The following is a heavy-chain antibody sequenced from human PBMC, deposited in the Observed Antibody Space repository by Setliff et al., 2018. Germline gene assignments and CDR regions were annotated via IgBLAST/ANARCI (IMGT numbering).Heavy chain of an antibody. V-gene: IGHV4-39*07. CDR2: INYSGST. D-gene: IGHD3-3*01. Sequence: SETLSLTCTVSGGSISSSSYYWGWIRQPPGKGLEWIGNINYSGSTYYNPSLKSRVTISVDKSKNQFSLKLSSVTAADTAVYYCARRETYYNFWSGYYAYWGQGTLVTVSS. CDR1: GGSISSSSYY. J-gene: IGHJ4*02. CDR3: ARRETYYNFWSGYYAY.